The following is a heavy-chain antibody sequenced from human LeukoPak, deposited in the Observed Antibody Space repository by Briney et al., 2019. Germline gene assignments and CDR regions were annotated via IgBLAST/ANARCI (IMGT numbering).Heavy chain of an antibody. CDR2: IHSSGAT. CDR3: ARLGSYSDH. CDR1: DGSINSYY. D-gene: IGHD1-26*01. V-gene: IGHV4-4*09. J-gene: IGHJ5*02. Sequence: SETLSLTCSVSDGSINSYYWSWIRQPPGKGLEWIGYIHSSGATHYNPSLKSRVTTSLDTSKNQFSLKLSSVTAADTAVYYCARLGSYSDHWDKGTLVTVSS.